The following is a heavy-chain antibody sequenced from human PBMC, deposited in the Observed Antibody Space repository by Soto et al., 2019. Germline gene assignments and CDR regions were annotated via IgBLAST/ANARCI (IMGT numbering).Heavy chain of an antibody. Sequence: SETLSLTCTVSGGSISSSSYYWGWIRQPPGKGLEWIGSIYYSGSTYYNPSLKSRVTISVDTSKNQFSLKLSSVTAADTAVYYCARHGGYYDSSGYYGTGVKFYGMDVWGQGTTVTVSS. CDR3: ARHGGYYDSSGYYGTGVKFYGMDV. J-gene: IGHJ6*02. V-gene: IGHV4-39*01. CDR1: GGSISSSSYY. D-gene: IGHD3-22*01. CDR2: IYYSGST.